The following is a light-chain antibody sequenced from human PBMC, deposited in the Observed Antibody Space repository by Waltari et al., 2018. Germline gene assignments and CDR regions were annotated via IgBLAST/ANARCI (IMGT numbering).Light chain of an antibody. CDR3: SSYRSSSPYV. CDR1: SSDVGGYNY. V-gene: IGLV2-14*03. Sequence: QSALTQPDSVSGSPGQSITISCTGTSSDVGGYNYVSWYQQYPGKAPKLMIYDVSYRPSGVSNRFSGSKSGNTASLTISGLQAEDEADYYCSSYRSSSPYVFGTGTKVTVL. J-gene: IGLJ1*01. CDR2: DVS.